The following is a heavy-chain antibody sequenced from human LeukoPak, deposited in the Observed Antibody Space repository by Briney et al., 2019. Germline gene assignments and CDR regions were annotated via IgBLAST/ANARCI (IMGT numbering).Heavy chain of an antibody. J-gene: IGHJ4*02. D-gene: IGHD4-23*01. Sequence: GGSLRLSCAASGFTFSSYSMNWVRQAPGKGLEWVSSISSSSSYIYYADPVKGRLTISRDNAKNSLYLQMNILRAEDTAVYYCARDPGGLDYWGQGTLVSVSS. V-gene: IGHV3-21*01. CDR1: GFTFSSYS. CDR3: ARDPGGLDY. CDR2: ISSSSSYI.